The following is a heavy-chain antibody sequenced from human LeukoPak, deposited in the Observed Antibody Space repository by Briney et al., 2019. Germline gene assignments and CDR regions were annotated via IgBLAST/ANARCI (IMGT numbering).Heavy chain of an antibody. CDR2: NSYSGNT. D-gene: IGHD1-26*01. CDR3: ARVGSGSFDY. J-gene: IGHJ4*02. CDR1: GGPISSYY. V-gene: IGHV4-59*01. Sequence: SKTLSLTCTVSGGPISSYYWSWIRQPPGKGLEWIGYNSYSGNTNYNPSLKSRVTISVDTSKNHFSLNLSSVTAADTAVYYCARVGSGSFDYWGQGTLVTVSS.